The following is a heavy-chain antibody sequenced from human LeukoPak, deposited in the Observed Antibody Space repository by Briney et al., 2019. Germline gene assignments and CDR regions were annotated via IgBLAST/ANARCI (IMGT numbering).Heavy chain of an antibody. CDR2: ISSSSSYI. CDR3: ARFLLAVAGTKGAFDI. Sequence: GGSLRLSCAASGFTFSSYSMNWVRQAPGKGLEWVSSISSSSSYIYYADSVKGRFTISRDNAKNSLYLQMNSLRAEDTAVYYCARFLLAVAGTKGAFDIWGQGTMVTVSS. CDR1: GFTFSSYS. V-gene: IGHV3-21*01. J-gene: IGHJ3*02. D-gene: IGHD6-19*01.